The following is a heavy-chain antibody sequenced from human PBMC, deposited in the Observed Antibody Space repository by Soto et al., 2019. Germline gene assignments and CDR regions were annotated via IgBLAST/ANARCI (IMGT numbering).Heavy chain of an antibody. J-gene: IGHJ4*02. CDR2: IWYDGSNK. V-gene: IGHV3-33*01. Sequence: GGSLRLSCAASGFTFSSYGMHWVRQAPGKGLEWVAVIWYDGSNKYYADSVKGRFTISRDNSKNTLYLQMNSLRAEDTAVYYCAREFGGDRDSYGDHRLDYWGQGTLVTVSS. D-gene: IGHD3-16*01. CDR1: GFTFSSYG. CDR3: AREFGGDRDSYGDHRLDY.